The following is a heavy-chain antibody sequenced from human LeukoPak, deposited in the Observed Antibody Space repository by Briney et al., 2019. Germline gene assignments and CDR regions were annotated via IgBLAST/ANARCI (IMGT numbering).Heavy chain of an antibody. CDR2: INHSGST. J-gene: IGHJ6*02. CDR3: ARLKFCSSTSCSYYYYYGMDV. V-gene: IGHV4-34*01. D-gene: IGHD2-2*01. CDR1: GGPFSGYY. Sequence: SETLSLTCAVYGGPFSGYYWSWIRQPPGKGLEWIGEINHSGSTNYNPSLKSRVTISVDTSKNQFSLKLSSVTAADTAVYYCARLKFCSSTSCSYYYYYGMDVWGQGTTVTVAS.